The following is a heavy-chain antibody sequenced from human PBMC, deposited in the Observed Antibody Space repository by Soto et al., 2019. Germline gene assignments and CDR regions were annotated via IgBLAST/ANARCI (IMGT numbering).Heavy chain of an antibody. CDR3: ASSTGYRIFDC. Sequence: QITLKESGPTLVKPTQTLTLTCTFSGFSLSTTGVGVGWIRQPPGKALEWLALIFWDDDKRYSPSLKTRLTITKDTSKNQVVLTMTNMDPVDTATYYCASSTGYRIFDCWGQGTLVAVSS. CDR2: IFWDDDK. V-gene: IGHV2-5*02. J-gene: IGHJ4*02. D-gene: IGHD3-9*01. CDR1: GFSLSTTGVG.